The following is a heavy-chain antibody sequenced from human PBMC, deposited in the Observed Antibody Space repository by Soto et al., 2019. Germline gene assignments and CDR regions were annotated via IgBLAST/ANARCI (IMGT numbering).Heavy chain of an antibody. CDR3: AKTYYDYVWGSYRNSYDFDY. Sequence: PGGSLRLSCAASGFTFSSYAMSWVRQAPGKGLEWVSAISGSGGSTYYADSVKGRFTISRDNSKNTLYLQMNSLRAEDTAVYYCAKTYYDYVWGSYRNSYDFDYWGQGTQVTVSS. CDR2: ISGSGGST. CDR1: GFTFSSYA. J-gene: IGHJ4*02. V-gene: IGHV3-23*01. D-gene: IGHD3-16*02.